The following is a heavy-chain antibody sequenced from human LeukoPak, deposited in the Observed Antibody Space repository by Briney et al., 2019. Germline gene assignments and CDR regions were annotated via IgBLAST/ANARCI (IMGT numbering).Heavy chain of an antibody. J-gene: IGHJ6*03. D-gene: IGHD6-13*01. V-gene: IGHV1-8*03. CDR3: ARQYIAAAIGYYYYYMDV. CDR2: MNPNSGNT. Sequence: GASVKVSCKASGYTFTGYDINWVRQATGQGLEWMGWMNPNSGNTGYAQKFQGRVTITRNTSISTAYMELSSLRSEDTAVYYCARQYIAAAIGYYYYYMDVWGKGTTVTVSS. CDR1: GYTFTGYD.